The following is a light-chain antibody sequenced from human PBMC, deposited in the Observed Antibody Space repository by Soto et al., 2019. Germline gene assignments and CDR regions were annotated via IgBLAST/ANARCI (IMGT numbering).Light chain of an antibody. V-gene: IGKV3-11*01. CDR2: DAS. CDR3: QQRSNWLLT. Sequence: EIVLTQSPATLSLSPGERATLSCRASQSVSSYLAWYQQKPGQAPRLLIYDASNRATGIPARFSVSESGTAFTLTISSLEPEDFAVYYCQQRSNWLLTFGGGTKVEIK. J-gene: IGKJ4*01. CDR1: QSVSSY.